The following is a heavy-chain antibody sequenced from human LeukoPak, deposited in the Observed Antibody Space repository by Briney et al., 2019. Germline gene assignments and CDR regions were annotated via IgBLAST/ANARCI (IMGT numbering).Heavy chain of an antibody. D-gene: IGHD5-12*01. CDR1: GFTFDDYA. J-gene: IGHJ4*02. V-gene: IGHV3-9*01. Sequence: PGTSLRLSCAASGFTFDDYAMHWVRQAPGKGLEWVSGISWNSGSIGYADSVKGRFTISRDNAKNSLYLQMNSLRAEDTALYYCAKADIVATGPFDYWGQGTLVTVSS. CDR2: ISWNSGSI. CDR3: AKADIVATGPFDY.